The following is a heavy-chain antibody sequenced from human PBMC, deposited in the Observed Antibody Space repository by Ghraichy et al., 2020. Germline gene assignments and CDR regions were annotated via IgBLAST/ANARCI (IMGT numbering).Heavy chain of an antibody. CDR2: ISRNSGNI. CDR1: GFSFDDYA. Sequence: GGSLRLSCAASGFSFDDYAMHWVRQAPGKGLEWVSGISRNSGNIGYADSVKGRVTISRDNAKNSLYLQMHSLRAEDTALYYCAKDIWQQLATGNGMDVWGQGTTVTVSS. V-gene: IGHV3-9*01. D-gene: IGHD6-13*01. CDR3: AKDIWQQLATGNGMDV. J-gene: IGHJ6*02.